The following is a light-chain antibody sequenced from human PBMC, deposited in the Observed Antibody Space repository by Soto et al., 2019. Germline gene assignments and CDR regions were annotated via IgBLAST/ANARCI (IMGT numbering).Light chain of an antibody. J-gene: IGLJ2*01. CDR3: SSYAGTSTFVV. Sequence: QSALTQPASVSGSPGQSITISCTGTSSDVGSYNIVSWYQQHPGKAPKLMIQEVTKRTSGVSNRFSGSKSGNTASLTISGLQAEVEADYYCSSYAGTSTFVVFGGGTKLTVL. CDR2: EVT. CDR1: SSDVGSYNI. V-gene: IGLV2-23*02.